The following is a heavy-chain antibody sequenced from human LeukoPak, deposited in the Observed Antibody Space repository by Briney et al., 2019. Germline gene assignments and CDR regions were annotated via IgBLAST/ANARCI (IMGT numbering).Heavy chain of an antibody. CDR1: GFTFDDYA. CDR2: ISWNSGSI. CDR3: AKAGGPYGMDV. J-gene: IGHJ6*02. V-gene: IGHV3-9*01. D-gene: IGHD1-26*01. Sequence: GGSLRLSCAASGFTFDDYAMHWVRQAPGKGLESFSGISWNSGSIGYADSVKCRFAISRDNAKNSLYLQMNSLRAEDTALYYCAKAGGPYGMDVWGQGTTVTVSS.